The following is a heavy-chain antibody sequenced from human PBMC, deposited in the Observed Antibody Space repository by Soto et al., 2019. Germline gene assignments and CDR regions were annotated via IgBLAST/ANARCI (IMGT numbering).Heavy chain of an antibody. J-gene: IGHJ4*02. Sequence: SCKASGYTFTSYYMHWVRQAPGQGLEWMGIINPSGGSTSYAQKLQGRVTMTTDTSTSTAYMELRSLRSDDTAVYYCARDGGYYFDYWGQGTLVTVSS. CDR2: INPSGGST. CDR3: ARDGGYYFDY. D-gene: IGHD3-10*01. V-gene: IGHV1-46*03. CDR1: GYTFTSYY.